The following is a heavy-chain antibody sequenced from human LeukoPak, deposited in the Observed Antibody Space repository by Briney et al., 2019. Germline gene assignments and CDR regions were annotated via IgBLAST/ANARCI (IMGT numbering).Heavy chain of an antibody. V-gene: IGHV3-23*01. J-gene: IGHJ4*02. D-gene: IGHD3-22*01. CDR1: GFTFSSYA. CDR3: AKDLDSSGYYLGENFDY. Sequence: GGSLGLSCAASGFTFSSYAMNWVRQAPGKGLEWVAMISGSGGRTYYADSVKGRFTISRDNSKNTLYLQMNSLRAEDKAVYYCAKDLDSSGYYLGENFDYWGQGTLVTVSS. CDR2: ISGSGGRT.